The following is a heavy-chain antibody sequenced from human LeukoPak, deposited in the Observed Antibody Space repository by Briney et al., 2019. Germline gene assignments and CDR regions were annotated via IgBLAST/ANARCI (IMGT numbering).Heavy chain of an antibody. CDR1: GYTFTGYY. V-gene: IGHV1-2*02. CDR2: ISPNSGGT. CDR3: ARAVANQHFDY. D-gene: IGHD5-12*01. Sequence: ASVKVSCKTSGYTFTGYYMHWVRQAPGQGLEWMGWISPNSGGTNYAQKSQGRVTMTRDTSISTAYMELSRLRSDDTAVYYCARAVANQHFDYWGQGTLVTVSS. J-gene: IGHJ4*02.